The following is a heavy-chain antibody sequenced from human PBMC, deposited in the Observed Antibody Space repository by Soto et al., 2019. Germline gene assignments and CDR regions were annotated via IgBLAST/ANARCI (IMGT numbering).Heavy chain of an antibody. V-gene: IGHV4-30-4*01. Sequence: QVQLQESGPGLVKPSQTLPLTCTVSGGSINSGDYYWSWIRQPPGKGLEWIGYIYYSGNTYYNPSLKSRVTISVDTSKNQFSLKLSSVTAADTAVYYCARAMTTVTTDWFGPWGPGILVTVSS. CDR2: IYYSGNT. D-gene: IGHD4-17*01. CDR3: ARAMTTVTTDWFGP. CDR1: GGSINSGDYY. J-gene: IGHJ5*02.